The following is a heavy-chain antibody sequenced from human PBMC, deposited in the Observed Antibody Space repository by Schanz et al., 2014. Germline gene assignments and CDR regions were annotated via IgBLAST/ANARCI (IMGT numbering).Heavy chain of an antibody. CDR1: GFSFSNYA. V-gene: IGHV3-7*01. CDR2: IKKDGSEN. Sequence: EEQLLESGGALVQPGGSLRLSCAASGFSFSNYALVWVRQPPGKGLEWVANIKKDGSENYYADSVKGRFIISRDNAKNSLYLQINSLRDEDTAVYYCARSSGWRSYFDSWGQGTLVTVAS. J-gene: IGHJ4*02. CDR3: ARSSGWRSYFDS. D-gene: IGHD6-19*01.